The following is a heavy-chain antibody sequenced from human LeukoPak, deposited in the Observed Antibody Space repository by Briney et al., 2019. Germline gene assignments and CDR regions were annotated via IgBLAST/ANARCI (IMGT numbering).Heavy chain of an antibody. Sequence: GGSLRLSCAASEFSVGSNYMTWVRQAPGKGLEWVSLIYSGGSTYYADSVKGRFTISRDNSKNTLYLQMNSLRAEDTAVYYCAKVPAADYYFDYWGQGTLVTVSS. V-gene: IGHV3-53*01. CDR2: IYSGGST. J-gene: IGHJ4*02. D-gene: IGHD6-13*01. CDR3: AKVPAADYYFDY. CDR1: EFSVGSNY.